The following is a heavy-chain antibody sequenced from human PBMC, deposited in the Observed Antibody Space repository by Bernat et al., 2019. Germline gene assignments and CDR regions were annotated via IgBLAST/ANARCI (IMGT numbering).Heavy chain of an antibody. V-gene: IGHV3-23*04. CDR2: ISGSGGST. D-gene: IGHD6-19*01. CDR3: AKDRSVSGWYAWFDP. CDR1: GFTFSNYA. J-gene: IGHJ5*02. Sequence: EVQLVESGGGLVQRGGSLRLSCAASGFTFSNYAMTWVRQAPGKGLEWVSLISGSGGSTYYADSVKDRFTISRDNSKNTLYLQMNSLRAEDTAVYCGAKDRSVSGWYAWFDPWGQGTLVTVSS.